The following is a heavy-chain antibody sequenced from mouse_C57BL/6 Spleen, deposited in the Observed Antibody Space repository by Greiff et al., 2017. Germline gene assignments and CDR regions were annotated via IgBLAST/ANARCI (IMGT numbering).Heavy chain of an antibody. CDR2: IHPNSGST. V-gene: IGHV1-64*01. CDR3: AREESYYSNYVAY. D-gene: IGHD2-5*01. J-gene: IGHJ3*01. CDR1: GYTFTSYW. Sequence: QVQLQQPGAELVKPGASVKLSCKASGYTFTSYWMHWVKQRPGQGLEWIGMIHPNSGSTNYNEKFKSKATLTVDKSSSTAYMQLSSLTSEDSAVYYCAREESYYSNYVAYWGQGTLVTVSA.